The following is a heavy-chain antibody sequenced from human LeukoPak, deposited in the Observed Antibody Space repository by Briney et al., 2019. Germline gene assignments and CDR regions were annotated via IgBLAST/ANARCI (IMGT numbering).Heavy chain of an antibody. CDR3: ASGLWFGEVDY. D-gene: IGHD3-10*01. Sequence: TGGSLRLSCAASGFTFSSYEMNWVRQAPGKGLEWVSYISSSGSTIYYADSVKGRFTISRDNAKNSLYLQMNSLRAEDTAVYYCASGLWFGEVDYWGQGTLGTVSS. CDR1: GFTFSSYE. V-gene: IGHV3-48*03. J-gene: IGHJ4*02. CDR2: ISSSGSTI.